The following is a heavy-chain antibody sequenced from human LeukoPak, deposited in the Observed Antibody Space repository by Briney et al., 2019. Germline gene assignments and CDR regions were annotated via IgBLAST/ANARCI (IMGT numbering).Heavy chain of an antibody. Sequence: SETLSLTCTVSGGSISTTTYYWDWIRQPPGKGLEYVGSIYYSGSTYYTPSLKSRVTISIDTAKNQFSLKLISVTAADTAVYFCARHCCDSNCYRLDAFDIWGQGTLVTVSS. V-gene: IGHV4-39*01. CDR1: GGSISTTTYY. CDR2: IYYSGST. J-gene: IGHJ3*02. CDR3: ARHCCDSNCYRLDAFDI. D-gene: IGHD2-21*01.